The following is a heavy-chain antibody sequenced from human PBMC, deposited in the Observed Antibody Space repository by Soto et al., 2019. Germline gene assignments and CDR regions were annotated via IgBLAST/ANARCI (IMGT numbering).Heavy chain of an antibody. CDR3: AKDVEWSLHF. CDR1: GFTFSNHW. Sequence: PGGSLRLSCAASGFTFSNHWMNWVRQVPGRGMEWVAKIKEDGSSTYFADSVRGRFTISRDNAKNALFLQMNSLRVEDTAIYYCAKDVEWSLHFCGLETLVTVSS. CDR2: IKEDGSST. V-gene: IGHV3-7*01. J-gene: IGHJ4*02. D-gene: IGHD3-3*01.